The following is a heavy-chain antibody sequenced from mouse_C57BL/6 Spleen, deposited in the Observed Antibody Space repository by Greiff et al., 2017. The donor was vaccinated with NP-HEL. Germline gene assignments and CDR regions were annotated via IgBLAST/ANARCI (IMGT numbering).Heavy chain of an antibody. CDR3: TRGPGDFDY. Sequence: VQLQQSGAELVRPGASVKLSCTASGFNIKDDYMHWVKQRPEQGLEWIGWIDPENGDTEYASKFQGKATITADTSSNTAYLQLSSLTSEDTAVYYCTRGPGDFDYWGQGTTLTVSS. V-gene: IGHV14-4*01. CDR1: GFNIKDDY. CDR2: IDPENGDT. J-gene: IGHJ2*01.